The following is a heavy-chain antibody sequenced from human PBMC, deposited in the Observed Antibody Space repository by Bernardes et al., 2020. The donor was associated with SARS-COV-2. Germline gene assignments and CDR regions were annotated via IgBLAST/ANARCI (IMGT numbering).Heavy chain of an antibody. CDR3: ARVLAAAGTPLDNWFDP. D-gene: IGHD6-13*01. Sequence: SETLSLTCTVSGGSISSYYWSWIRQPAGKGLEWIGRIYTSGSTNYNPSLKSRVTMSVDTSKNQFSLKLSSVTAADTAVYYCARVLAAAGTPLDNWFDPWGQGTLVTVSS. CDR2: IYTSGST. CDR1: GGSISSYY. J-gene: IGHJ5*02. V-gene: IGHV4-4*07.